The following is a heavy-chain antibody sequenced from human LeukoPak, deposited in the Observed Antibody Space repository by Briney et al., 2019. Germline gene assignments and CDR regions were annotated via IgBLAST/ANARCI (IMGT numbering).Heavy chain of an antibody. D-gene: IGHD1-26*01. J-gene: IGHJ6*03. CDR2: INPSGGST. Sequence: ASVKVSCKASGYTFTTYYMHWVRQAPGQGLEWMGIINPSGGSTTYAQKFQGRVTITRDTSTSTAYMEVSSLRSEDTAVYYCAGSGSYPPDYYYYMDVWGKGTTVTVSS. CDR3: AGSGSYPPDYYYYMDV. V-gene: IGHV1-46*03. CDR1: GYTFTTYY.